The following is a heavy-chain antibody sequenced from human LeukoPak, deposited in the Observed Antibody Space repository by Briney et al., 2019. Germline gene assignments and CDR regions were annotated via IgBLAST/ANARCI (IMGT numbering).Heavy chain of an antibody. Sequence: GGSLRLSCAASGFTFNSYNMNWVRQAPGKGLEWVSYISSDSSTIFYADSVKGRFTISRDNVKNSLFLQLNSLRDEDTAVYYCARFRTWGDKAFDYWGQGTLVTVSS. D-gene: IGHD2-21*02. CDR2: ISSDSSTI. V-gene: IGHV3-48*02. CDR1: GFTFNSYN. CDR3: ARFRTWGDKAFDY. J-gene: IGHJ4*02.